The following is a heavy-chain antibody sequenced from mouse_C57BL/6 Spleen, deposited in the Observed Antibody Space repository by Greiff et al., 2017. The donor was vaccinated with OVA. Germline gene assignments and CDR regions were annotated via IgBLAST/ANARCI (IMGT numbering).Heavy chain of an antibody. J-gene: IGHJ4*01. V-gene: IGHV2-5*01. CDR2: IWRGGST. D-gene: IGHD1-1*01. CDR1: GFSLTSYG. Sequence: VQLQESGPGLVQPSQSLSITCTVSGFSLTSYGVHWVRQSPGKGLEWLGVIWRGGSTDYNAAFMSRLSITKDNSKSQVFFKMNSLQADDTAIYYCAKNSVTTVEDYAMDYWGQGTSVTVSS. CDR3: AKNSVTTVEDYAMDY.